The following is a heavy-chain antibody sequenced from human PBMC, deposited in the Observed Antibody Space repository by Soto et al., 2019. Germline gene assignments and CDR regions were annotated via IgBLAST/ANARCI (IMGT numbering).Heavy chain of an antibody. Sequence: QLQLQESGPGLVKPSETLSLTCTVSGGSISNSGYYWGWIRQPPGKGLEWIGSMYFIGRSTYDNRSLKSRVTISVDTSKNQFSLRLSSVTAADTAVYYCARHVFYGSGTYYPFDSWGQGILATVSS. V-gene: IGHV4-39*01. CDR1: GGSISNSGYY. CDR3: ARHVFYGSGTYYPFDS. D-gene: IGHD3-10*01. CDR2: MYFIGRST. J-gene: IGHJ4*02.